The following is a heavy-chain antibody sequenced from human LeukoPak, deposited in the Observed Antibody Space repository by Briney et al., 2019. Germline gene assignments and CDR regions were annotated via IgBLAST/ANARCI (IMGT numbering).Heavy chain of an antibody. J-gene: IGHJ6*04. CDR2: IYHSGST. V-gene: IGHV4-38-2*02. CDR1: GYSISSGYY. Sequence: SETLSLTCTVSGYSISSGYYWGWIRQPPGKGLEWIGSIYHSGSTYYNPSLKSRVTISVDTSKNQFSLKLGSVTAADTAVYYCARDLSSSSSMDVWGKGTTVTVSS. D-gene: IGHD6-6*01. CDR3: ARDLSSSSSMDV.